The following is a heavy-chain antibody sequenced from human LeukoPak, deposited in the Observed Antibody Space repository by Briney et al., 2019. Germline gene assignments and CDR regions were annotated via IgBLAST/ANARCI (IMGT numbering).Heavy chain of an antibody. Sequence: PSETLSLTCAVYGGSFSGYYWSWIRQPPGKGLEWIGEINHSGSTNYNPSLKSRVTISVDTSKNQFSLKLSSVTAADTAVYYCARENLELPFDYWGQGTLVTVSS. CDR1: GGSFSGYY. D-gene: IGHD1-26*01. J-gene: IGHJ4*02. CDR2: INHSGST. V-gene: IGHV4-34*01. CDR3: ARENLELPFDY.